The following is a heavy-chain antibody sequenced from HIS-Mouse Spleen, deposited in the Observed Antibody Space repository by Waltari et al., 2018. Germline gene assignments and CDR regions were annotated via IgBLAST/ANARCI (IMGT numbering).Heavy chain of an antibody. CDR2: IYYRGST. CDR3: ARNVLRYFTDNWFDP. J-gene: IGHJ5*02. D-gene: IGHD3-9*01. CDR1: GGSISSSSDY. V-gene: IGHV4-39*07. Sequence: QLQLQESGPGLVKPSETLSLTCTVSGGSISSSSDYWGWIRQPPGKGLEWIGRIYYRGSTDYNPYLTSRVTISVDTSKTQFSLKLSSVTAADTAVYYCARNVLRYFTDNWFDPWGQGTLVTVSS.